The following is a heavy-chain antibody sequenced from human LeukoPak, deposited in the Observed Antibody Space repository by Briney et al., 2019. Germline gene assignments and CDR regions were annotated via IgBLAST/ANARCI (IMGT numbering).Heavy chain of an antibody. D-gene: IGHD2-2*01. CDR3: VKDGDCTTVCYYFDH. Sequence: QSGGSLRLSCAASGFSFSNYGMHWVRQAPGKGLEWVAFLRYDGSNICYADSVKGRFTISRDNSKNTLYLQMNSLRADDTAVYYCVKDGDCTTVCYYFDHWGQGTLVTVSS. CDR1: GFSFSNYG. CDR2: LRYDGSNI. V-gene: IGHV3-30*02. J-gene: IGHJ4*02.